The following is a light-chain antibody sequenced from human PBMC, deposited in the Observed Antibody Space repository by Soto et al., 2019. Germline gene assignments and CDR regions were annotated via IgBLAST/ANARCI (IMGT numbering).Light chain of an antibody. Sequence: EIVMTQSPATLSVSPGERATLSCRASQSVSNSLAWYQQKPGQAPRLLMYGASTRATGIPARFSGSGSGTEFTLTITSLQPEDFAVYYCQQYNYLITFGQGTRLETK. CDR1: QSVSNS. CDR2: GAS. CDR3: QQYNYLIT. V-gene: IGKV3-15*01. J-gene: IGKJ5*01.